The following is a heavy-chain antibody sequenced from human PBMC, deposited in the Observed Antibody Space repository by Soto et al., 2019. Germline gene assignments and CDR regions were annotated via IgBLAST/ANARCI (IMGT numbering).Heavy chain of an antibody. CDR1: GFTFSGYW. CDR2: IKGDGSST. J-gene: IGHJ4*02. Sequence: GGSLRLSCAASGFTFSGYWMHWVRQVPGKGLVWVSRIKGDGSSTSYADSVKGRFTISRDNAKNTLHLQMNSLRAEDTAVYYCARDPFGATTYWGQGTLVTVSA. D-gene: IGHD1-26*01. CDR3: ARDPFGATTY. V-gene: IGHV3-74*01.